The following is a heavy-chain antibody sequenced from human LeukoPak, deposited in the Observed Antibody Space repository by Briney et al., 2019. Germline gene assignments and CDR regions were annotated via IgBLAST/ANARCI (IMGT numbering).Heavy chain of an antibody. CDR1: GFTLGNYG. Sequence: GGSWRLSCAASGFTLGNYGGNGVRQAQGKGRCWVSRINRDGSTTNYADSVKGRFTVSRDNAKNTLNLQMNSLRAEDTAVYYCARDRKSGESSEIDFWGQGTLVTVSS. V-gene: IGHV3-74*01. J-gene: IGHJ4*02. D-gene: IGHD3-10*01. CDR2: INRDGSTT. CDR3: ARDRKSGESSEIDF.